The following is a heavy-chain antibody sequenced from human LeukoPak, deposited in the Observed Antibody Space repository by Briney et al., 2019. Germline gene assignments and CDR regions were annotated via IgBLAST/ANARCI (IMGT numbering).Heavy chain of an antibody. CDR3: ARDRVGADYGMDV. Sequence: ASVKVSCKASGGTFRSYTISWVRQAPGQGLEWMGRIIPILGIGNYAQKFQGRVTITADKSTSTAYMELSSLRSEDTAVYYCARDRVGADYGMDVWGQGTTVTVSS. J-gene: IGHJ6*02. V-gene: IGHV1-69*04. D-gene: IGHD1-26*01. CDR2: IIPILGIG. CDR1: GGTFRSYT.